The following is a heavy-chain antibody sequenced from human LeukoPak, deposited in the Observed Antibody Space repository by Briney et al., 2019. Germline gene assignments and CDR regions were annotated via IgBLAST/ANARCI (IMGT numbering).Heavy chain of an antibody. V-gene: IGHV1-18*01. J-gene: IGHJ3*02. CDR2: ISACNGNT. D-gene: IGHD3-22*01. CDR1: GYTFNSYG. Sequence: ASVKVSCKASGYTFNSYGISWVRQAPGQGLEWMGWISACNGNTNYAQKLQGRVTMTTDTSTSTAYMELRSLRSDDTAVYYCARGADRTYYYDSSGLGAFDIWGQGTMVTVSS. CDR3: ARGADRTYYYDSSGLGAFDI.